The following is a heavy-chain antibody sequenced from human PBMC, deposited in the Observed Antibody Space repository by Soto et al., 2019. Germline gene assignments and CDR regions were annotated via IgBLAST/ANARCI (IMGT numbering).Heavy chain of an antibody. CDR1: GYTFTSYG. CDR2: ISAYNGNT. CDR3: ARDYYGSGSYYGWFDP. D-gene: IGHD3-10*01. Sequence: ASVKVSCKASGYTFTSYGISWVRQAPGQGLEWMGWISAYNGNTNYAQKLQGRVTMTTDTSTSTAYMELRSLRSDDTALYYCARDYYGSGSYYGWFDPWGQGTLVTVSS. V-gene: IGHV1-18*01. J-gene: IGHJ5*02.